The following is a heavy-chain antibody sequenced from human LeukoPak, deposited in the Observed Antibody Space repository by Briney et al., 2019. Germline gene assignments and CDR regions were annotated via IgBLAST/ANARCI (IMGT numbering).Heavy chain of an antibody. CDR3: ARDQVVPYYYYGMDV. CDR2: ISYDGSNK. V-gene: IGHV3-30*04. J-gene: IGHJ6*02. Sequence: GGSLRLSCAASGFTFSSYAMHWVRQAPGKGLEWVAVISYDGSNKYYADSVKGRFTISRDNSKNTLYLQMNSLRAEDTAVYYCARDQVVPYYYYGMDVWGQGTTVTVSS. D-gene: IGHD2-15*01. CDR1: GFTFSSYA.